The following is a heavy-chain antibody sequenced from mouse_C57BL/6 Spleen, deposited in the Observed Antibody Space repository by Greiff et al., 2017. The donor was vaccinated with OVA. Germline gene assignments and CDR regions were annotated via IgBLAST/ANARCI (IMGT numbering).Heavy chain of an antibody. Sequence: EVQVVESGAELVRPGASVKLSCTASGFNIKDDYMHWVKQRPEQGLEWIGWIDPENGDTEYASKFQGKAPITADTSSNTAYLQLSSLTSEDTAVYYCTYVYDRAMDYWGQGTSVTVSS. CDR2: IDPENGDT. CDR3: TYVYDRAMDY. V-gene: IGHV14-4*01. CDR1: GFNIKDDY. D-gene: IGHD2-2*01. J-gene: IGHJ4*01.